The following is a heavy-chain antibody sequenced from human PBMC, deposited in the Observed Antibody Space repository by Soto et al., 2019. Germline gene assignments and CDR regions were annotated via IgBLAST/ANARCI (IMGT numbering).Heavy chain of an antibody. J-gene: IGHJ6*04. D-gene: IGHD2-8*01. CDR2: IYHSGGR. Sequence: QVQLQQSGPGLVKPSGTLSLTCFVSGDSINNTYWWRWGRQAPGKGLEWIGEIYHSGGRSYMPTLRGRITLSVDTSKNQFSLKLTSVTAADTAVYYCARAVYGTNANGGDDFHEYNSDVWGKGNEGTVSS. CDR1: GDSINNTYW. V-gene: IGHV4-4*02. CDR3: ARAVYGTNANGGDDFHEYNSDV.